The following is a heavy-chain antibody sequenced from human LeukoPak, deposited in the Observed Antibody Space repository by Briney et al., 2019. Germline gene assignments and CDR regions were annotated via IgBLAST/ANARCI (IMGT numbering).Heavy chain of an antibody. V-gene: IGHV3-9*01. CDR3: AKDISYDILTGYPSY. Sequence: GGSLRLSCAASGFTFDDYAMHWVRQAPGKGLEWVSGISWNSGSIGYADSVKGRFTIFRDNAKNSLYLQMNSLRAEDTALYYCAKDISYDILTGYPSYWGQGTLVTVSS. CDR1: GFTFDDYA. CDR2: ISWNSGSI. D-gene: IGHD3-9*01. J-gene: IGHJ4*02.